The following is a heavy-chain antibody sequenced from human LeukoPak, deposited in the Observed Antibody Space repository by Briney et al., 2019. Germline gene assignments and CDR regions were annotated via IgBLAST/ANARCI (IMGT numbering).Heavy chain of an antibody. CDR3: ARALQQWLVTVDY. Sequence: GGSLRLSCAASGFTFSSYAMHWVRQAPGKGLEWVAVISYDGSNKYCADSVKGRFTISRDNSKNTLYLQMNSLRAEDTAVYYCARALQQWLVTVDYWGQGTLVTVSS. J-gene: IGHJ4*02. CDR2: ISYDGSNK. V-gene: IGHV3-30-3*01. CDR1: GFTFSSYA. D-gene: IGHD6-19*01.